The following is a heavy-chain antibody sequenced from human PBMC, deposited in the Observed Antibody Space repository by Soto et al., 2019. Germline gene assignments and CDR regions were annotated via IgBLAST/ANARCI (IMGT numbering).Heavy chain of an antibody. CDR3: AILNGYCISTNCHGYYGMDV. J-gene: IGHJ6*02. V-gene: IGHV4-4*08. Sequence: SETLSLTCTVSGGPLSSYYCNWIGQPPGQGLEWIGYIYSSESTNYNPSLQSRVTISLDTSKNEFSLKLSSLTAADTAVYYCAILNGYCISTNCHGYYGMDVWGQGTTVTVSS. CDR2: IYSSEST. D-gene: IGHD2-2*03. CDR1: GGPLSSYY.